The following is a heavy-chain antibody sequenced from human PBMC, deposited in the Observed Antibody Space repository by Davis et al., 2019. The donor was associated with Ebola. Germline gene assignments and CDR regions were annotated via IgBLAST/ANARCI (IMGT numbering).Heavy chain of an antibody. J-gene: IGHJ6*02. Sequence: PGGSLRLSCTASGFIFDDYAIHWVRLVPGKGLEWVSGINWNSAAVGYADSVKGRFTISRDNSKSSLHLQLNSLKAEDTAVYYCTKEGGRSFGHYGTDVWGQGTAVTVSS. V-gene: IGHV3-9*01. CDR1: GFIFDDYA. D-gene: IGHD1-26*01. CDR2: INWNSAAV. CDR3: TKEGGRSFGHYGTDV.